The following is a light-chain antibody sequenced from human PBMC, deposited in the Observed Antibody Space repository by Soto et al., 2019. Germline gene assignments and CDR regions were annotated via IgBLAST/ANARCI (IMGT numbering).Light chain of an antibody. CDR3: QQADTFPIT. J-gene: IGKJ5*01. V-gene: IGKV1D-12*01. CDR1: QGISRS. Sequence: DIQMTQSPSSVSASVGDRVTISCQASQGISRSLAWYQQKPGKAPKLLIYAASSLQSGVPSRFSGSGFGTDFTRTISSLQPEDSAIYYCQQADTFPITFGQGTRLEI. CDR2: AAS.